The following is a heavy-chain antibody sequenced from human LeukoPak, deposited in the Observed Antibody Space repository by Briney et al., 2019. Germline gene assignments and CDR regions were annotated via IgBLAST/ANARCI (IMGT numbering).Heavy chain of an antibody. D-gene: IGHD6-13*01. V-gene: IGHV3-9*03. CDR3: AKDRGYSSSFFEI. CDR1: GFIFDDYA. J-gene: IGHJ4*02. CDR2: ISWNSGKI. Sequence: GRSLRLSCAASGFIFDDYAMHWARQAPGKGLEWVSGISWNSGKIDYADSVKGRFTISRDNAKNSLYLQMNSLRVEDMALYYCAKDRGYSSSFFEIWGQGTLVTVSS.